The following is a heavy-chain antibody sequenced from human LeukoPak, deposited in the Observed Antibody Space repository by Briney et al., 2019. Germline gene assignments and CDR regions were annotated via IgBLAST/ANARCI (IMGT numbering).Heavy chain of an antibody. J-gene: IGHJ4*02. D-gene: IGHD3-22*01. V-gene: IGHV1-3*01. CDR2: INAGNGNT. CDR1: GYTFTSYA. Sequence: ASVKVSCKASGYTFTSYAMHWVRQAPGQRLEWMGWINAGNGNTKYSQKFQGRVTITRDTSASTAYMELSSLRSEDTAVYYCARGEARYYYDSSGYYYYFDYWGQGTLVTVSS. CDR3: ARGEARYYYDSSGYYYYFDY.